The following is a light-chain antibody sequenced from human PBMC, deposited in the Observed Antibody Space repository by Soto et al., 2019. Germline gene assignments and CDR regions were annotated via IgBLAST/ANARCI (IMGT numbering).Light chain of an antibody. CDR2: AAS. J-gene: IGKJ3*01. Sequence: DIQRTQSPSSVSAFVGDRVTITCRASQDISSWLAWYQQKPGKAPKLLIYAASTLHSGVPSRFSGSGSGPDFPLPLRSLQPEDFATYYCPPASSFPPGFGPGTKVDIK. CDR3: PPASSFPPG. CDR1: QDISSW. V-gene: IGKV1D-12*01.